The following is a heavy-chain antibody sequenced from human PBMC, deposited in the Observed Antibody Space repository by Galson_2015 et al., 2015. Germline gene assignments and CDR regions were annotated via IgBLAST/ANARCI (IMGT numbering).Heavy chain of an antibody. J-gene: IGHJ4*02. V-gene: IGHV3-74*01. CDR1: GFTFSSFW. CDR3: ASGLYHYDFWSAFDY. D-gene: IGHD3-3*01. Sequence: SLRLSCAASGFTFSSFWMHWVRQAPGKGLVWVSRINSDGSSTSYADSVKGRFTISRDNAKNTLYLQMNSLSAEDTAVYYCASGLYHYDFWSAFDYWGQGTLVTVSS. CDR2: INSDGSST.